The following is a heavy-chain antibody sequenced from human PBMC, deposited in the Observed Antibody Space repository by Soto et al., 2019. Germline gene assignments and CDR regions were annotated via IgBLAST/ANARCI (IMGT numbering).Heavy chain of an antibody. CDR3: ARDIASYAYGEGY. D-gene: IGHD2-21*01. V-gene: IGHV4-4*07. CDR2: VYSSGTT. CDR1: GGSINSYW. J-gene: IGHJ4*02. Sequence: SETLSLTCTVPGGSINSYWWSWIRQPAGKGLEWIGRVYSSGTTDYNPSLNSRATMSVETSKNQFSLKLSSVTAADTAVYYCARDIASYAYGEGYWGQGSQVTVSS.